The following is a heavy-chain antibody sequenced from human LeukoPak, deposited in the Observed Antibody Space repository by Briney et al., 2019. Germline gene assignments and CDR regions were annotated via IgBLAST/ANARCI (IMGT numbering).Heavy chain of an antibody. J-gene: IGHJ2*01. CDR3: ARHPGKVTNDWYFDL. Sequence: ASVKVSCKFSGNTLTELSMHWVRQAPGKGLEWMGTFDPEHGETIYAQKFQGRVTMTRDTSITTAYMELSRLSSDDTAVYYCARHPGKVTNDWYFDLWGRGTLVTVSS. CDR2: FDPEHGET. CDR1: GNTLTELS. D-gene: IGHD4-23*01. V-gene: IGHV1-24*01.